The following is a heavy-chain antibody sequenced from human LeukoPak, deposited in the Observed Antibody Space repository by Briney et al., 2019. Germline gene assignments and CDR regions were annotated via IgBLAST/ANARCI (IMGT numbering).Heavy chain of an antibody. CDR3: ARDAVVVPAAPRTYYYYGMDV. CDR2: IYYSGST. J-gene: IGHJ6*02. Sequence: TSETLSLTCTVSGGSISSYYWSWIRQPPGKGLEWIGYIYYSGSTNYNPSLKSRVTISVDTSKNQFSLKLSSVTAADTAVYYCARDAVVVPAAPRTYYYYGMDVWDQGTTVTVSS. D-gene: IGHD2-2*01. V-gene: IGHV4-59*01. CDR1: GGSISSYY.